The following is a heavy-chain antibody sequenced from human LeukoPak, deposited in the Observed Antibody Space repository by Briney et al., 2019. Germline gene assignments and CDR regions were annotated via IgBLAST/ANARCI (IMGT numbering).Heavy chain of an antibody. CDR1: GGSFSGYY. D-gene: IGHD3-10*01. CDR2: INHSGST. CDR3: ARAHGSGSYYSSFDY. J-gene: IGHJ4*02. V-gene: IGHV4-34*01. Sequence: SETLSLTCAVYGGSFSGYYWSWIRHPPGRGLEGFGEINHSGSTNYNPSLKRRVTISVDTSKNQFSLKLSSVTAADTAVYYCARAHGSGSYYSSFDYWGQGTLVTVSS.